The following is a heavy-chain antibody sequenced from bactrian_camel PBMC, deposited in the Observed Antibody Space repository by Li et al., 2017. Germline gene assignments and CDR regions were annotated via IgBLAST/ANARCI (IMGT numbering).Heavy chain of an antibody. V-gene: IGHV3S53*01. D-gene: IGHD1*01. CDR3: RQTTGGTQALGVIHETSMTIPT. J-gene: IGHJ4*01. Sequence: HVQLVESGGGSVQAGGSLRLSCAASGYTSSDYCMGWFRQAPGKQREGVAGIDRDGITTYAEAVKGRFTISQENAKNTLYLQMDSLKPDDSACTTVRQTTGGTQALGVIHETSMTIPTGARGPRSPSP. CDR2: IDRDGIT. CDR1: GYTSSDYC.